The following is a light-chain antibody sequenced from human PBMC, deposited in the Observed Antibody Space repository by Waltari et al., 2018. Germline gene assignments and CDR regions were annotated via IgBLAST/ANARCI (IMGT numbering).Light chain of an antibody. V-gene: IGKV3-20*01. CDR1: PSVSSSY. CDR3: QQYGSSSWT. J-gene: IGKJ1*01. Sequence: EVVLTQSPGTLSLSPWDRATLSCRASPSVSSSYLAWYQQNLGQAPRLLMYGASSRATGIPDRFSGSGSGTDFTLTISRLEPEDFAVYYCQQYGSSSWTFGQGTKVEIK. CDR2: GAS.